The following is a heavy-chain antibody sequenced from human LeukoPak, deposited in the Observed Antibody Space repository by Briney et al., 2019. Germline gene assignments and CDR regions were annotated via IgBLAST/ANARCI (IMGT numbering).Heavy chain of an antibody. V-gene: IGHV3-64*01. CDR3: AKAITGYQQQVFRVRLDAFDL. J-gene: IGHJ3*01. CDR1: GFAFNTYA. Sequence: GGSLRLSCTASGFAFNTYAMHWVRQAPGKGLEFVSAISYNGDITYYANSLKGRFTISRDNAKYTLYLHMGSLRPEDMAVYYCAKAITGYQQQVFRVRLDAFDLWGQGTMVTVSS. CDR2: ISYNGDIT. D-gene: IGHD6-13*01.